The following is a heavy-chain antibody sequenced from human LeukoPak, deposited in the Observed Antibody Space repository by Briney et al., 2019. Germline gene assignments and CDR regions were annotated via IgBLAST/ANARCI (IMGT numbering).Heavy chain of an antibody. D-gene: IGHD6-19*01. J-gene: IGHJ4*02. CDR3: ASFPSSGWYVSGNDF. Sequence: GGSLRLSRAASGFIFSSYEMNWVRQAPGKGLEWVSYIGSGGATKYYADSVKGRFTISRDNGKYSLYLQMNSLRAEDTAVYYCASFPSSGWYVSGNDFWGQGTLVTVSS. V-gene: IGHV3-48*03. CDR2: IGSGGATK. CDR1: GFIFSSYE.